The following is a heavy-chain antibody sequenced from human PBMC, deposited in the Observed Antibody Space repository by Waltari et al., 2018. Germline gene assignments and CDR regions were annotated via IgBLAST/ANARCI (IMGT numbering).Heavy chain of an antibody. CDR1: GGSFSGYY. D-gene: IGHD3-10*01. V-gene: IGHV4-34*01. CDR3: ASLPRSMVQGVIISYYFDY. CDR2: INHIGST. Sequence: QVQLQQWGAGLLKPSETLSLTCAVYGGSFSGYYWSWIRPPPGKGLEWIGEINHIGSTNYSPALKGRVTISVDTSKNQFSLKRSSVTAADTAVYYCASLPRSMVQGVIISYYFDYWGQGTLVTVSS. J-gene: IGHJ4*02.